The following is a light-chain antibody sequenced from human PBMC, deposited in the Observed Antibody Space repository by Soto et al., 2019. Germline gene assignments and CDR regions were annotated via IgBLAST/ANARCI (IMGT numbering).Light chain of an antibody. CDR3: SSYTSSSTLS. CDR2: DVS. V-gene: IGLV2-14*01. CDR1: SSDVGGYNY. J-gene: IGLJ2*01. Sequence: QSALTQPASVSGSPGQSITISCTGTSSDVGGYNYVSWYQQHPGKAPKLMIYDVSNRPSGVSNRFSGSKSGNTASLTISGLQAEDEADYSCSSYTSSSTLSFGGGTKVTVL.